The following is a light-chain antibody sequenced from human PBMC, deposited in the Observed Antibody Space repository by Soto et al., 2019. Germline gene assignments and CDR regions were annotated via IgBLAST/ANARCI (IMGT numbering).Light chain of an antibody. CDR1: QTISSW. CDR3: QQYDNLPQ. V-gene: IGKV1-33*01. J-gene: IGKJ5*01. CDR2: DGS. Sequence: DIQMTQPPSTLSGSVGYRFTITCRASQTISSWLAWYQQKPGKAPKLLIYDGSNLETGVPSRFSGSGSGTDFTFTISRLQTEDIATYYCQQYDNLPQFGQGTRLEIK.